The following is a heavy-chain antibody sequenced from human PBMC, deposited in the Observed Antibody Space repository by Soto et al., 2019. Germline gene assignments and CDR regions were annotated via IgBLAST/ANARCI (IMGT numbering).Heavy chain of an antibody. J-gene: IGHJ5*02. V-gene: IGHV1-69*01. CDR2: IIPIFGTA. CDR3: AREGDWNYVSWFDP. CDR1: GGTFSSYA. D-gene: IGHD1-7*01. Sequence: QVQLVQSGAEVKKPGSSVKVSCKASGGTFSSYAISRVRQAPGQGLEWMGGIIPIFGTANYAQKFQGRVTITADDSTSTAYMELSSLRSEDTAVYYCAREGDWNYVSWFDPWGQGTLVTVSS.